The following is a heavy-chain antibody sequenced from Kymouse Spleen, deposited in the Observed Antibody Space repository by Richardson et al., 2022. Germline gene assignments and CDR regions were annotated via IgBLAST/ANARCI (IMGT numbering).Heavy chain of an antibody. CDR3: ARGGHDYSNYGWYFDL. Sequence: QVQLQQWGAGLLKPSETLSLTCAVYGGSFSGYYWSWIRQPPGKGLEWIGEINHSGSTNYNPSLKSRVTISVDTSKNQFSLKLSSVTAADTAVYYCARGGHDYSNYGWYFDLWGRGTLVTVSS. J-gene: IGHJ2*01. V-gene: IGHV4-34*01. D-gene: IGHD4-11,IGHD4-11*01. CDR2: INHSGST. CDR1: GGSFSGYY.